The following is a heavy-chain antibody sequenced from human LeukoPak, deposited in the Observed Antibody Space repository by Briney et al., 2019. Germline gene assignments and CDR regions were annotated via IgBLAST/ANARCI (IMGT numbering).Heavy chain of an antibody. D-gene: IGHD3-10*01. CDR2: ISWNSGSI. Sequence: GGSLRLSCAASGFTFDDYAMHWVRQAPGEGLEWVSGISWNSGSIGYADSVKGRFTISRDNAKNSLYLQMNSLRAEDTALYYCANDIDYGSRLPSYGMDVWGQGTTVTVSS. V-gene: IGHV3-9*01. CDR3: ANDIDYGSRLPSYGMDV. CDR1: GFTFDDYA. J-gene: IGHJ6*02.